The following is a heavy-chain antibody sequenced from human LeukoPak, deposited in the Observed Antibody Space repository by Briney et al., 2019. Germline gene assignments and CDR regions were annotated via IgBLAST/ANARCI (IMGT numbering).Heavy chain of an antibody. J-gene: IGHJ3*02. CDR1: GGSISSGSYY. V-gene: IGHV4-61*02. CDR3: ARDHLYSSGWYLGYEAFDI. Sequence: SETLSLTCTVSGGSISSGSYYGSWIRQPAGKGLEWIGRIYTSGSTNYNPSLKSRVTISVDTSKNQFSLKLSSVTAADTAVYYCARDHLYSSGWYLGYEAFDIWGQGTMVTVSS. D-gene: IGHD6-19*01. CDR2: IYTSGST.